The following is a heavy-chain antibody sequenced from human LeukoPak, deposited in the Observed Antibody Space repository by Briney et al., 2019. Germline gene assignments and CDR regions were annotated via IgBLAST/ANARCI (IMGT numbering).Heavy chain of an antibody. CDR3: ARDTKYAFDN. J-gene: IGHJ4*02. D-gene: IGHD2-2*01. CDR1: GFTFSDYS. CDR2: VGISSGNT. Sequence: TGGSLRLSCAASGFTFSDYSMNWVRQAPGKGLEWISYVGISSGNTKYADFVKGRFTISGDKAKNSLYLQMNSLRVEDTAVYYCARDTKYAFDNWGQGTLVTVSS. V-gene: IGHV3-48*01.